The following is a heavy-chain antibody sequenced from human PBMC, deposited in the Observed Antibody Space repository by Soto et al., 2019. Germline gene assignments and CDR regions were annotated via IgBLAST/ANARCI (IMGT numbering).Heavy chain of an antibody. Sequence: QLQLQESGPGLVKPSETRSLTCTVSGGSISSSSYYWGWIRPPPGKGLERIGSIYYSGSTYYNPSLKSRVAISVEPSKNQCSMRLSSVTAADTAVYYYSRRADYPGEIGAFYIWGQGTMVTVSS. CDR2: IYYSGST. CDR1: GGSISSSSYY. V-gene: IGHV4-39*01. J-gene: IGHJ3*02. CDR3: SRRADYPGEIGAFYI. D-gene: IGHD3-16*01.